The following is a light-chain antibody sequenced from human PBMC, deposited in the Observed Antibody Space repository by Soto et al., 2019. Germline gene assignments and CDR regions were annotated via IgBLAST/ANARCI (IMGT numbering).Light chain of an antibody. J-gene: IGKJ4*01. CDR1: QDIANY. V-gene: IGKV1-33*01. Sequence: DIQMTQSPSSLSASVGDRVTITCQASQDIANYLNWYQQKAGRAPKFLIYDASNLETGVPSRFSGSGSGTDFTLTISSLQPEDIATYYCQQYDNLPLTFXGATKADIK. CDR2: DAS. CDR3: QQYDNLPLT.